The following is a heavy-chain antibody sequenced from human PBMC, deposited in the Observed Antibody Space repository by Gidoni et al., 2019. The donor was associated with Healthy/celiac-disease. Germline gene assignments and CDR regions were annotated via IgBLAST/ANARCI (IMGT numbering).Heavy chain of an antibody. CDR2: ISSSSCAI. Sequence: EVQLVESGGGLVQRGGSLRVPCAASGCSFSSYSMTWVRQAPGKGLTWVSYISSSSCAICYADSVKGQFTISRDHAKNSLYLQMTSLSAEDTAVYYCAGTYYYDSGGFIWGQGTLVTVSS. J-gene: IGHJ4*02. CDR3: AGTYYYDSGGFI. V-gene: IGHV3-48*01. D-gene: IGHD3-22*01. CDR1: GCSFSSYS.